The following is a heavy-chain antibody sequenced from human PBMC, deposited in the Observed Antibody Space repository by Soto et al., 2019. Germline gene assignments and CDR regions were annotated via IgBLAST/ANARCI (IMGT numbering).Heavy chain of an antibody. CDR3: ARAACNDYGDYSWSCDAFDI. V-gene: IGHV3-13*01. D-gene: IGHD4-17*01. CDR1: GFTFSSYD. CDR2: IGTAGDT. Sequence: EVQLVESGGGLVQPGGSLRLSCAASGFTFSSYDMTWVRQATGKGLEWVSAIGTAGDTYYPGSVKGRFTISRENAKNSLYLQMNSLRAGDTAVYYCARAACNDYGDYSWSCDAFDIWGQGTMVTVSS. J-gene: IGHJ3*02.